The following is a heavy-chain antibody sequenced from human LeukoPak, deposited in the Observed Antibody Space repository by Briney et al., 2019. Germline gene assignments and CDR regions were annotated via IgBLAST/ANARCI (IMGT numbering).Heavy chain of an antibody. J-gene: IGHJ3*02. CDR3: AVAPYYESSAYYPISDAFDI. CDR1: GGSISSRSHC. Sequence: SETPSLTCSVSGGSISSRSHCWGWIRQPPGKGLEWLGTIYYSGSTYYNPSLKSRLTISIDMSKNQFSLKLNSVTAADTAVYYCAVAPYYESSAYYPISDAFDIWGPGTMVSVSS. V-gene: IGHV4-39*07. CDR2: IYYSGST. D-gene: IGHD3-22*01.